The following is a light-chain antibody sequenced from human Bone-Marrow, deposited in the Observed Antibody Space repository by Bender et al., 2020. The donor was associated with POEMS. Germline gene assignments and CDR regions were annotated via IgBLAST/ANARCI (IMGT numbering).Light chain of an antibody. J-gene: IGLJ1*01. Sequence: QSTLTQPASVSGSPGHSITISCTGTSSDVGGYKFVSWYQQHPGRVPKLIIYDVSIRPSGISNRFSGSQSGNTASLTISGLRADDEADYYCSSFVGTNNFVFGSGTTVTVL. V-gene: IGLV2-14*01. CDR3: SSFVGTNNFV. CDR1: SSDVGGYKF. CDR2: DVS.